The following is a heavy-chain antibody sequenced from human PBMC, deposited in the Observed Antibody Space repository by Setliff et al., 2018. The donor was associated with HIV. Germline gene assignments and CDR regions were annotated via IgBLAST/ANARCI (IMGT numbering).Heavy chain of an antibody. J-gene: IGHJ3*01. V-gene: IGHV4-4*08. CDR2: IYSGGST. CDR1: GGSIGGYY. CDR3: ARVRSYGSAYDAFDV. Sequence: TLSLTCTVSGGSIGGYYWSWIRQPPGTGLEWLGCIYSGGSTNYNPSLESRVTISLDTSKNQFSLRLTSGTAADTAVYYCARVRSYGSAYDAFDVWGPGTMVTVSS. D-gene: IGHD3-10*01.